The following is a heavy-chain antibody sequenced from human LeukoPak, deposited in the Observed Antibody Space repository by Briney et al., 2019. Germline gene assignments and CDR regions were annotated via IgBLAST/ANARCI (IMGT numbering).Heavy chain of an antibody. CDR3: ARARPYVYYFDY. V-gene: IGHV4-34*01. J-gene: IGHJ4*02. D-gene: IGHD2-8*01. CDR2: IYYSGST. CDR1: GGSFSGYY. Sequence: SPSETLSLTCAVYGGSFSGYYWSWIRQPPGKGLEWIGSIYYSGSTYYNPSLKSRVTISVDTSKNQFSLKLSSVTAADTAVYYCARARPYVYYFDYWGQGTLVTVSS.